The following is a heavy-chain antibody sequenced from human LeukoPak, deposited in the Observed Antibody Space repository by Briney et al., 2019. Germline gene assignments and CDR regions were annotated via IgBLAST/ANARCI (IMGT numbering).Heavy chain of an antibody. J-gene: IGHJ4*02. CDR1: GGSISSYY. V-gene: IGHV4-4*07. CDR2: IYTSGST. Sequence: SETLSLTCTVSGGSISSYYWSWIRQPAGKGLEWIGRIYTSGSTSYNPSLKSRVTMSVDTSKNQFSLKLSSVTAADTAVYYCARGQNKYSSGWYYFDYWGQGTLVTVSS. CDR3: ARGQNKYSSGWYYFDY. D-gene: IGHD6-19*01.